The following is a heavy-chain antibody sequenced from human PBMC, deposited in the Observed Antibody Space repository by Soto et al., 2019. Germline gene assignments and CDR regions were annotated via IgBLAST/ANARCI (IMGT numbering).Heavy chain of an antibody. D-gene: IGHD2-8*01. CDR2: IYYSGMT. CDR1: GGSVSSVSYY. J-gene: IGHJ1*01. V-gene: IGHV4-61*01. Sequence: SETLCLTCSVSGGSVSSVSYYWSWSRQPPGKGLEWIGYIYYSGMTNYNTSLKSRVTVSVNTSKNQFSLRVRSVTVAETAMYYCVRVVYAPTRNTDFGSWSQRTAVTVAS. CDR3: VRVVYAPTRNTDFGS.